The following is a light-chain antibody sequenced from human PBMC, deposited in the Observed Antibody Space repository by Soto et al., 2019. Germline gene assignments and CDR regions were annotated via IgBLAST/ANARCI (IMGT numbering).Light chain of an antibody. J-gene: IGLJ2*01. CDR2: RNN. V-gene: IGLV1-47*01. CDR1: TYNIGGNS. CDR3: AVWDDSLSVVI. Sequence: QSVVTQLPSASGTPGQRVTISCSGGTYNIGGNSVYWYQQLPGTAPKLLIYRNNQRPSGVPDRFSGSKSGTSASLAISGLRSEDEADYYCAVWDDSLSVVIFGGGTKLTVL.